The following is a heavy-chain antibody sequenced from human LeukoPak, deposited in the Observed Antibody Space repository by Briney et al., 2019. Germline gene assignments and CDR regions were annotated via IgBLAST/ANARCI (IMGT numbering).Heavy chain of an antibody. CDR3: ARGFRSSGWYLIAY. Sequence: TLRLTCAASGFTFSSYGRHWVRQAPGKGREGGADIWYDGSNKYYADSGKGRFTISRDNSTSPLYLQMNSLRAEDTAVYYCARGFRSSGWYLIAYWGQGTLVTVPS. CDR1: GFTFSSYG. CDR2: IWYDGSNK. V-gene: IGHV3-33*01. D-gene: IGHD6-19*01. J-gene: IGHJ4*02.